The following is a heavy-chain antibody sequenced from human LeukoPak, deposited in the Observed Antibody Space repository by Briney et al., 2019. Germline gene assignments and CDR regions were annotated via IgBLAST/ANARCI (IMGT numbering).Heavy chain of an antibody. V-gene: IGHV3-23*01. D-gene: IGHD6-13*01. Sequence: GGSLRLSCAASGFTFGSYWMHWVRQAPGKGLEWVSAISGSGGSTYYADSVKGRFTISRDNSKNTLYLQMNSLRAEDTAVYYCAKGTVGAAGTRYYYYYYMDVWGKGTTVTVSS. CDR1: GFTFGSYW. CDR3: AKGTVGAAGTRYYYYYYMDV. CDR2: ISGSGGST. J-gene: IGHJ6*03.